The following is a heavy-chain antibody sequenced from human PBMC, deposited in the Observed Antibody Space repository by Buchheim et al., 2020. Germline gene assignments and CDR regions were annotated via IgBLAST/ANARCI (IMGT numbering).Heavy chain of an antibody. CDR2: INSDGSST. J-gene: IGHJ6*02. CDR3: AREAYYDFWSGYQNYYYYGMDV. Sequence: EVQLVESGGGLVQPGGSLRLSCAASGFTFSSYWMHWVRQAPGKGLVWVSRINSDGSSTSYADSVKGRFTISRDNAKNTLYLQMNSLRAEDTAVYYCAREAYYDFWSGYQNYYYYGMDVWGQGTT. D-gene: IGHD3-3*01. V-gene: IGHV3-74*01. CDR1: GFTFSSYW.